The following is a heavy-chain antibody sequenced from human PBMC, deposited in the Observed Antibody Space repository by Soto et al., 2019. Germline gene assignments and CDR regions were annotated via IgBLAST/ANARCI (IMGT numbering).Heavy chain of an antibody. Sequence: GGSLRLSCAASGFTVSGNYMSWVRQAPGKGLEWVSVIYNSGGTYYADSLKGRFTISRDNSKNTLYLQMNSLRAEDTAVYYCASTRGSSYDYWGQGTLVTVSS. CDR1: GFTVSGNY. V-gene: IGHV3-53*01. D-gene: IGHD6-6*01. CDR3: ASTRGSSYDY. CDR2: IYNSGGT. J-gene: IGHJ4*02.